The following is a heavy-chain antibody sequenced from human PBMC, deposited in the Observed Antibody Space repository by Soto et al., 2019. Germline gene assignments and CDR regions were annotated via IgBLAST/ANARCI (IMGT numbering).Heavy chain of an antibody. J-gene: IGHJ6*02. Sequence: QVQLVESGGGVVQPGRSLRLSCAASGFTFSSYAMHWVRQAPGKGLEWVAVISYDGSNKYYADSVKGRFTISRDNSKNXLYLQMNSLRAEDTAVYYCARDLLRFWSGTYGMDVWGQGTTVTVSS. V-gene: IGHV3-30-3*01. CDR1: GFTFSSYA. CDR3: ARDLLRFWSGTYGMDV. CDR2: ISYDGSNK. D-gene: IGHD3-3*01.